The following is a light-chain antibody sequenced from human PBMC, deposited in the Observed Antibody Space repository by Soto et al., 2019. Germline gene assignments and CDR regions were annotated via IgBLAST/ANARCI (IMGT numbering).Light chain of an antibody. CDR2: GAS. J-gene: IGKJ3*01. Sequence: DIQMTQSPSSLSASVGARVSSTCQASQDIRTSLSWFQQKPGRAPKLLIYGASYLETGVPSRFRGSGSGTDFSFTISSLQPEDIATYYCQQYDNLPPFSFGPGTKVDIK. CDR1: QDIRTS. V-gene: IGKV1-33*01. CDR3: QQYDNLPPFS.